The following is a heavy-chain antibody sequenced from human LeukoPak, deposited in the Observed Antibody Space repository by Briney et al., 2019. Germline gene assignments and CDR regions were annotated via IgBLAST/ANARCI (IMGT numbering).Heavy chain of an antibody. J-gene: IGHJ4*02. CDR3: ARVFRGYYFDY. V-gene: IGHV3-30*02. CDR2: IRFDGSNG. Sequence: GGSLRLSCVASGFIFSSYDIHWVHQAPGKGLGWVAFIRFDGSNGYYTDSVKGRFTISRHNSKHTLYLHMSSLRTEDTAVYYCARVFRGYYFDYWGQGTLVTVSS. D-gene: IGHD2-15*01. CDR1: GFIFSSYD.